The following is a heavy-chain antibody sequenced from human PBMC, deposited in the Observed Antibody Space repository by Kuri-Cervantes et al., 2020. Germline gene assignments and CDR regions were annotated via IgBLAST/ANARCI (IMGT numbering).Heavy chain of an antibody. D-gene: IGHD4-17*01. CDR1: GFTFSSYA. J-gene: IGHJ6*02. Sequence: LSLTCAASGFTFSSYAMHWVRQAPGKGLEWVAVISYDGSNKYYADSVRGRFTISRDNSKNTLYLRMNSLRAEDTAVYYCAKSSGDYYYYGMDVWGQGTTVTVSS. V-gene: IGHV3-30-3*02. CDR2: ISYDGSNK. CDR3: AKSSGDYYYYGMDV.